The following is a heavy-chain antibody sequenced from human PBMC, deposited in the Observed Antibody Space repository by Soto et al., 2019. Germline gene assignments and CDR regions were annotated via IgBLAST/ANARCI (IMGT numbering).Heavy chain of an antibody. V-gene: IGHV1-69*12. CDR1: GGTFSSYA. J-gene: IGHJ5*02. CDR3: AKADGYNYLGLNWFDP. D-gene: IGHD5-12*01. CDR2: IIPIFGTA. Sequence: QVQLVQSGAEVKKPGSSVKVSCKASGGTFSSYAISWVRQAPGQGLEWMGGIIPIFGTANYAPKFQGRVTITADESTSTAYMELSSLRSEDTAAYYCAKADGYNYLGLNWFDPWGQGTLVTVSS.